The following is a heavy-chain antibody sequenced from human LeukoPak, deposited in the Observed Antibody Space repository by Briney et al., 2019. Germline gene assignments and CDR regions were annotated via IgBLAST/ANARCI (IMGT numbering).Heavy chain of an antibody. J-gene: IGHJ4*02. Sequence: KPSGTLSLTCAVSGGSISSSNWWSWVRQPPGKGLEWIGASYHSGSTNYNPPLKSRVTISVDQSKNPFSLKLSSVTAPGTRAYYCARLILLGREPAVVTALDYWGQGTLVTVSS. D-gene: IGHD2-21*02. CDR2: SYHSGST. CDR3: ARLILLGREPAVVTALDY. CDR1: GGSISSSNW. V-gene: IGHV4-4*02.